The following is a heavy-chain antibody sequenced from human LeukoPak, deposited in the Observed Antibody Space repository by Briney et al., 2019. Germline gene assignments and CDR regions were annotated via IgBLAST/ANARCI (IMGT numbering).Heavy chain of an antibody. J-gene: IGHJ5*02. Sequence: SETLSLTCAVYGESLSVYYWNWFRQSPRKGLEWIAEINPSGSTTYNPSLKSRLTISVDTSQNQFSLKVRSVTAADPAVYYCTRGRGTWGQGTLVTVSS. CDR2: INPSGST. CDR3: TRGRGT. V-gene: IGHV4-34*01. D-gene: IGHD3-10*01. CDR1: GESLSVYY.